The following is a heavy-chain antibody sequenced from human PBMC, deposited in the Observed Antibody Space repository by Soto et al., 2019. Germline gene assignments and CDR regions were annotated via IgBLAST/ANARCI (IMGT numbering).Heavy chain of an antibody. CDR2: INPNSGGT. J-gene: IGHJ5*02. Sequence: ASVKVSCKASGYTFTGYYMRWVRQAPGQGLEWMGWINPNSGGTNYAQKFQGRVTMTRDTSISTAYMELSRLRSDDPAVYYCARVGTTYSAWFDPSGQRTLVTVSS. CDR3: ARVGTTYSAWFDP. D-gene: IGHD4-17*01. CDR1: GYTFTGYY. V-gene: IGHV1-2*02.